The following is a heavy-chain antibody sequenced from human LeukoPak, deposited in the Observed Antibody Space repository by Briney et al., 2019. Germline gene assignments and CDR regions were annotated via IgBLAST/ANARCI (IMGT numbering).Heavy chain of an antibody. CDR2: INYNGRT. CDR1: GGSISTYY. V-gene: IGHV4-59*01. D-gene: IGHD3-22*01. J-gene: IGHJ4*02. CDR3: AKWGYYFDSSAYVAPTDDS. Sequence: PSETLSLTCTVSGGSISTYYWTWIRQPPGKGLEWIGYINYNGRTDYKPSLKSRVTISLDTSKNQFSLKLSSVTAADTAVYYCAKWGYYFDSSAYVAPTDDSWGKGTLVTVSS.